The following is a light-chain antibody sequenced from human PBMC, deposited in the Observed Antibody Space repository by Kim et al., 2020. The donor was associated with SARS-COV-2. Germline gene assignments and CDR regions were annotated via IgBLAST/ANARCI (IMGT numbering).Light chain of an antibody. V-gene: IGLV1-51*01. CDR1: TSNIGNNY. J-gene: IGLJ2*01. CDR3: ATWDSSQSAAL. CDR2: DKN. Sequence: GQNVRSSCSGNTSNIGNNYVSGYKHDPGKAPEVLIYDKNKRSSGTPDRFSGSKSGESATLGITGLQTGDEADYYCATWDSSQSAALFGGGTQLTVL.